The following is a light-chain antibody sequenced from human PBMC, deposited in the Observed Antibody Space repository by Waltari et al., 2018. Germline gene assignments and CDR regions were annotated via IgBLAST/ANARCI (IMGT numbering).Light chain of an antibody. CDR3: QTGGHGTWV. CDR2: VNSDGSH. J-gene: IGLJ3*02. V-gene: IGLV4-69*01. Sequence: QLVLTQSPSASASLGASVKLTFTLSSGHSSNIIAWHQQQPEKGPRYLMKVNSDGSHSKGDEIPDRFSGSSSGAERYLTISSLQSEDEADYYCQTGGHGTWVFGGGTKLTVL. CDR1: SGHSSNI.